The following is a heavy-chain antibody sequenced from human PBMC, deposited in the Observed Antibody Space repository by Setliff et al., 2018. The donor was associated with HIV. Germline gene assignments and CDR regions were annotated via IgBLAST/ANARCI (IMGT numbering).Heavy chain of an antibody. V-gene: IGHV3-48*04. CDR1: GFTFSDSS. CDR3: ARDVSVASFFNY. J-gene: IGHJ4*02. Sequence: SCVASGFTFSDSSMYWVRQAPGKGLEWISYINSASTTKYYADSVKGRFTISRDNAKNSLYLQMNSLRAEDTAVYYCARDVSVASFFNYWGQGTLVTVSS. CDR2: INSASTTK. D-gene: IGHD6-19*01.